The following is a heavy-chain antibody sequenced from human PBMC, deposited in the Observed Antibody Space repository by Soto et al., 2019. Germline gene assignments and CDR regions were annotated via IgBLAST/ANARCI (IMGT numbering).Heavy chain of an antibody. V-gene: IGHV3-30*18. J-gene: IGHJ4*02. CDR1: GFTFSNYA. CDR3: AKDWGPAYCNSPGGSPELFAY. D-gene: IGHD2-2*01. Sequence: GWSLRLCCAASGFTFSNYAMHWVRQAPGKGLEWVAIVSYDGDNEYYADSVRGRFFISRDNSRNTLYLQTSSLRHEDTAVYYCAKDWGPAYCNSPGGSPELFAYWGQGTQVTVSP. CDR2: VSYDGDNE.